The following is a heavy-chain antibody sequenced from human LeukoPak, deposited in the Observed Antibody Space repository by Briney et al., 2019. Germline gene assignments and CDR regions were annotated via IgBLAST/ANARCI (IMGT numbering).Heavy chain of an antibody. CDR3: ARRLGYDSSGYYYPTDAFDI. CDR2: IYASGST. D-gene: IGHD3-22*01. J-gene: IGHJ3*02. CDR1: GGSISSGSYY. Sequence: PSETLSLTCTLSGGSISSGSYYWSWIRQPAGKGLEWIGRIYASGSTNYNPSLKSRATISVDTSKNQFSLKLSSVTAADTAVYYCARRLGYDSSGYYYPTDAFDIWGQGTMVTVSS. V-gene: IGHV4-61*02.